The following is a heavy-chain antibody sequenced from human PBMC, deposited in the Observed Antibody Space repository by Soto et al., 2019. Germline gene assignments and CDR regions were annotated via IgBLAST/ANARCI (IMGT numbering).Heavy chain of an antibody. CDR3: ARGGGVGVAGSAAFDM. D-gene: IGHD3-3*01. CDR1: GYPVTAYY. Sequence: QLHLVQSGAVVKKPGASVTVSCSASGYPVTAYYMPWVRQAPGRGLEWMGGINPATGAAKDTQPCQGGVTRTRDTSTSTGFMELSGLTSEDAAVFNCARGGGVGVAGSAAFDMWGQGTLVTVSS. J-gene: IGHJ3*02. V-gene: IGHV1-2*02. CDR2: INPATGAA.